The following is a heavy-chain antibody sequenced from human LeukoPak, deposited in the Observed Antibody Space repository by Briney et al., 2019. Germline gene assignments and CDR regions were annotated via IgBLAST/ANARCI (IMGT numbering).Heavy chain of an antibody. Sequence: SQTLSLTCAISGDSDSRKSAAWYWIRQSPSRGLEWLGRSYYRSKWYDDYAVSLKSRITINPDTSKNQFSLHLNAVTPEDTAVYYCARGAVGQHESKGDVFDIWGQGTMVTVSS. CDR2: SYYRSKWYD. CDR3: ARGAVGQHESKGDVFDI. J-gene: IGHJ3*02. V-gene: IGHV6-1*01. CDR1: GDSDSRKSAA. D-gene: IGHD1-1*01.